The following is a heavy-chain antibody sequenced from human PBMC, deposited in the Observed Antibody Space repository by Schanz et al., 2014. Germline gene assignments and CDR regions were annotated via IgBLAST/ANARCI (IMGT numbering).Heavy chain of an antibody. CDR2: INPSGGST. D-gene: IGHD3-16*01. J-gene: IGHJ4*02. CDR1: GYTFTSYY. Sequence: QVQLVQSGAEVMKPGSSVKVSCKASGYTFTSYYMHWVRQAPGQGLEWMGIINPSGGSTSYAQKFQGRVTMTRNTSITTAYLELSSLRSGDTAVYYCTKGRTFGRWGQGTLXAVSS. V-gene: IGHV1-46*01. CDR3: TKGRTFGR.